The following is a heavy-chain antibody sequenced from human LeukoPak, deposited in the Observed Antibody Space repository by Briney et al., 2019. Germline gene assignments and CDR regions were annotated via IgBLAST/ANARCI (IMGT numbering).Heavy chain of an antibody. CDR1: GFISGSYW. Sequence: PGGSLRLSCAAAGFISGSYWMSWVRQAPGKGLEWVANIKQDGSEKYYVDSVKGRFTISRDNAKNSLYLQMNSLRAEDTAVYYCARGGYYYDSSGYYDYWGQGTLVTVSS. J-gene: IGHJ4*02. V-gene: IGHV3-7*01. CDR2: IKQDGSEK. CDR3: ARGGYYYDSSGYYDY. D-gene: IGHD3-22*01.